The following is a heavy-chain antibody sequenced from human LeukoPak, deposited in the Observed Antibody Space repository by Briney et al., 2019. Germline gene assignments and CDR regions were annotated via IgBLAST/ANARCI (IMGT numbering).Heavy chain of an antibody. CDR2: MNPNSGST. D-gene: IGHD2-2*02. Sequence: ASVKVSCKASGYTFTSYDINWVRQATGQGLEWMGWMNPNSGSTGYAQKFQGRVTMTRNTSISTAYMELSSLRSEDTAVYYCARALYTDLSFDPWGQGTLVTVPS. CDR3: ARALYTDLSFDP. CDR1: GYTFTSYD. J-gene: IGHJ5*02. V-gene: IGHV1-8*01.